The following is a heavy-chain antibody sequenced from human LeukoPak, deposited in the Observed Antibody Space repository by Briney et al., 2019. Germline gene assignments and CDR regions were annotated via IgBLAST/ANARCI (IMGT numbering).Heavy chain of an antibody. CDR2: ISARDGRT. V-gene: IGHV3-23*01. J-gene: IGHJ5*02. CDR3: ASLDTAKQPLANH. Sequence: GGSLRLSCPASGFIFSDHAMNWVRQAPGKGLEWVSIISARDGRTYYADSVKGRFTISRDNSKNTLYLQMNSLRVEDTAMYYCASLDTAKQPLANHWGQGTLVTVSS. CDR1: GFIFSDHA. D-gene: IGHD5-18*01.